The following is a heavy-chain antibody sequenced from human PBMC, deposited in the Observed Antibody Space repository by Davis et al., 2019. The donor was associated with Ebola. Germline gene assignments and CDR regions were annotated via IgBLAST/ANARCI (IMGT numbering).Heavy chain of an antibody. J-gene: IGHJ6*02. V-gene: IGHV4-34*01. CDR3: AREPSSSSLYYYYYYGMDV. Sequence: SETLSLTCAVYGGSFSGYYWSWIRQPPGKGLEWIGEINHSGSTNYNPSLKSRVTISVDTSKNQFSLKLSSVTAADTAVYYCAREPSSSSLYYYYYYGMDVWGQGTTVTVSS. D-gene: IGHD6-6*01. CDR2: INHSGST. CDR1: GGSFSGYY.